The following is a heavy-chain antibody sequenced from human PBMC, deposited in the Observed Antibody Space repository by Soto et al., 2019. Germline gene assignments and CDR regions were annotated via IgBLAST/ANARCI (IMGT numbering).Heavy chain of an antibody. D-gene: IGHD1-26*01. CDR1: GFTFDDYA. J-gene: IGHJ4*02. Sequence: EVQLVESGGGLEQPGRSLRLSCAASGFTFDDYAMHWVRQGPGKGLEWVSGISWNSAMIYYADSVKGRFTISRDNAKNSLYLQMNGLRAEDTALYYCAKGGSGSPAGRFDSWGQGTLVTVSS. V-gene: IGHV3-9*01. CDR2: ISWNSAMI. CDR3: AKGGSGSPAGRFDS.